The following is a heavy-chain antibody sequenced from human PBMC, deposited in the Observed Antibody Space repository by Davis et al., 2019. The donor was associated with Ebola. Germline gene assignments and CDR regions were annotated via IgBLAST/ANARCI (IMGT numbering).Heavy chain of an antibody. CDR1: GFTFSRYW. J-gene: IGHJ4*02. CDR2: IKQDGSEK. D-gene: IGHD2-8*02. CDR3: ARDRGYCSGGACYRLLDY. V-gene: IGHV3-7*01. Sequence: GGSLRLSCAVSGFTFSRYWMNWVRQAPGKGLEWVAIIKQDGSEKYYVDSVKGRFTISRDNAKNSLFLQMDSLRAEDTAVYYCARDRGYCSGGACYRLLDYWGQGTLVTVSS.